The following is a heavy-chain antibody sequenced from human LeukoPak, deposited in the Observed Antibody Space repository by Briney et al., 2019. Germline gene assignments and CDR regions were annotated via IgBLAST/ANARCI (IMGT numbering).Heavy chain of an antibody. V-gene: IGHV3-74*03. CDR1: GFTFNTYW. Sequence: GGSLRLSCAASGFTFNTYWIHWVRKVPGKGLVWVSRINGDGSSTAYADSVKGRFTISRDNAKNTLYLQMNSLRAEDTAVYYCAREKGSSNYDSWGKGTLVTVSS. D-gene: IGHD4-11*01. CDR3: AREKGSSNYDS. J-gene: IGHJ5*01. CDR2: INGDGSST.